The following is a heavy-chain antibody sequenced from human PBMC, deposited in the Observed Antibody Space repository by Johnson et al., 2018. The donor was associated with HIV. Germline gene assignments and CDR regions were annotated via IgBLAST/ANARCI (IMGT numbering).Heavy chain of an antibody. V-gene: IGHV3-NL1*01. J-gene: IGHJ3*02. D-gene: IGHD7-27*01. CDR3: ARESRLGPLAHAFDI. CDR2: IYSGGST. Sequence: QVLLVESGGGVVQPGRSLRLSCAASGFTFSSFAMHWVRQAPGKGLEWVSVIYSGGSTYHADSVKGRFTISRDNSKNTLYKQMNSLRAEDTAVYYCARESRLGPLAHAFDIWGQGTMVTVSS. CDR1: GFTFSSFA.